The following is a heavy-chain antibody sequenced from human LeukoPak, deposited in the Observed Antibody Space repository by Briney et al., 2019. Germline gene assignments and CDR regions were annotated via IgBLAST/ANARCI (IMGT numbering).Heavy chain of an antibody. CDR2: IYPGGST. Sequence: PGGSLRLSCAASGFTGSSNYMSWVRQAPGKGLEWVSVIYPGGSTYYGDSVKGRFTISRDKSKNTVYLQMNSLRAEDTAVYYCARSPIIRGIIINYFDYWGQGTLVTVSS. J-gene: IGHJ4*02. V-gene: IGHV3-53*01. CDR1: GFTGSSNY. D-gene: IGHD3-10*01. CDR3: ARSPIIRGIIINYFDY.